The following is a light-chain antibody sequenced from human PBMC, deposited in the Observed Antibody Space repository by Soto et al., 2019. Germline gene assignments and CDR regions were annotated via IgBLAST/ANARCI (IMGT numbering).Light chain of an antibody. CDR2: VAS. CDR3: QQSYSTPYT. Sequence: DIVMTQSPDSLAVSLGERATINCKSNQSLLYTYNNKNYLAWYQQKPGQPPKVLIYVASSLQSGVPSRFSGSGSGTDFTLTISSLQAEDFATYYCQQSYSTPYTFGQGTRLEIK. J-gene: IGKJ5*01. CDR1: QSLLYTYNNKNY. V-gene: IGKV4-1*01.